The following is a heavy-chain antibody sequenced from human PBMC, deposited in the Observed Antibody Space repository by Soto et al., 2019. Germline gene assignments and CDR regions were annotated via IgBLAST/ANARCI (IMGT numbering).Heavy chain of an antibody. CDR3: AKGGPSSSWPNYNWFDP. CDR2: ISGSGGST. Sequence: GGSLRLSCAASGFTFSSYAMSWVRQAPGKGLEWVSAISGSGGSTYYADSVKGRFTISRDNSKNTLYLQMNSLRAEDTAVYYCAKGGPSSSWPNYNWFDPWGQGTLVTVSS. CDR1: GFTFSSYA. J-gene: IGHJ5*02. D-gene: IGHD6-13*01. V-gene: IGHV3-23*01.